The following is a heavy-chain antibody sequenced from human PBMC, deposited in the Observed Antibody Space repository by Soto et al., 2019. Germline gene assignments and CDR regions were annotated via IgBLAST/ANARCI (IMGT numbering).Heavy chain of an antibody. CDR2: IYTSGST. V-gene: IGHV4-4*07. D-gene: IGHD6-6*01. J-gene: IGHJ5*02. CDR1: GGSISSYY. CDR3: ARDPQYSRYNCFAP. Sequence: SETLSLTCTVSGGSISSYYWIWIRQPAGKGLEWIGRIYTSGSTNYNPSLKSRVTMSVDTSKNQFSLKLSSVTAADTAVYYCARDPQYSRYNCFAPWGQGTLVTVSS.